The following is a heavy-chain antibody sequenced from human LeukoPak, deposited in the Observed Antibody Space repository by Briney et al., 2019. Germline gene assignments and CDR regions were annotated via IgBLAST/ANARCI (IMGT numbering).Heavy chain of an antibody. CDR2: ISHTSSYT. CDR3: ARALYSSGTYSTY. J-gene: IGHJ4*02. V-gene: IGHV3-11*05. D-gene: IGHD3-10*01. Sequence: GGSLRLSCAASGFTFSDFYMSWIRQAPGKGLELVSYISHTSSYTTYADSVKGRFTISRDNSKNSLYLQMNSLRAEDTAVYYCARALYSSGTYSTYWGQGTLVTVSS. CDR1: GFTFSDFY.